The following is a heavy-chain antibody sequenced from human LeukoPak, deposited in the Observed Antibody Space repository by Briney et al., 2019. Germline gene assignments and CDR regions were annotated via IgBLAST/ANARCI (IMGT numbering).Heavy chain of an antibody. CDR2: INPSGST. J-gene: IGHJ6*02. D-gene: IGHD3-22*01. CDR3: TRIVVRRSYYYNGMDV. Sequence: SETLSLTCTVYGGSFSGYSWNWIRQLPGKGLQWIGNINPSGSTNYNPSLKSRVTMSVDTSKNQFSLNLSSVTAADTAVYCCTRIVVRRSYYYNGMDVWGQGTTVIVSS. CDR1: GGSFSGYS. V-gene: IGHV4-34*01.